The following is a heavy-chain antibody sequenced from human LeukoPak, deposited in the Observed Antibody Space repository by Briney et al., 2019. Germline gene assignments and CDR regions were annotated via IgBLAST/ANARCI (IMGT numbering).Heavy chain of an antibody. J-gene: IGHJ4*02. CDR2: INTDGTTS. CDR3: AGFRGDNYEKGDY. D-gene: IGHD5-18*01. V-gene: IGHV3-74*01. CDR1: GFTFTSYW. Sequence: GGSLRLSCAASGFTFTSYWMHWVRQAPGKGLVWVSRINTDGTTSTYADSVKGRFTISRDSTKNTVYLQMNSLSAEDTGVYYCAGFRGDNYEKGDYWGQGALVTVSS.